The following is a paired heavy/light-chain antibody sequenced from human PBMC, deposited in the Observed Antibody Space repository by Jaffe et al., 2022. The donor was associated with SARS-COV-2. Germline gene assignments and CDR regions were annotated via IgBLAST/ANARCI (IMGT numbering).Light chain of an antibody. Sequence: DIVMTQSPDSLAMSLGERATINCKSSQSILYRTQNKNCIGWYQQKPGQPPKLLIYGASTRESGVPDRFSGSGSGTDFTLTISSLQAEDVAVYYCQQYYNTPRTFGQGTKVEIK. CDR2: GAS. J-gene: IGKJ1*01. CDR1: QSILYRTQNKNC. V-gene: IGKV4-1*01. CDR3: QQYYNTPRT.
Heavy chain of an antibody. J-gene: IGHJ4*02. CDR2: FYTTGT. CDR3: AREVRSGSYLGTFDY. V-gene: IGHV4-61*02. CDR1: GGSISSGDYY. Sequence: QVQLQESGPGLVRPSQTLSLTCTVSGGSISSGDYYWAWLRQPAGKGLEWIGRFYTTGTNYNPSLESRVTISVDTSNNQFSLKLSSVTAADTALYYCAREVRSGSYLGTFDYWGQGTLVTVSS. D-gene: IGHD3-10*01.